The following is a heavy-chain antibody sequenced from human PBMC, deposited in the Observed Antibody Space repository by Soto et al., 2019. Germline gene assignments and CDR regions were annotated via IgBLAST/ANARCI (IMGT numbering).Heavy chain of an antibody. D-gene: IGHD2-15*01. Sequence: SETLSLTCTVSGGSVSSDSYYWSWIRQPPGKGLEWIGYIYYSGSTNYNPSLKSRVTISVDTSKNQFSLKLSSVTAADTAVYYCARDLAGYCSGGSCYPYGMDVWGQGTTVTVSS. V-gene: IGHV4-61*01. CDR1: GGSVSSDSYY. J-gene: IGHJ6*02. CDR3: ARDLAGYCSGGSCYPYGMDV. CDR2: IYYSGST.